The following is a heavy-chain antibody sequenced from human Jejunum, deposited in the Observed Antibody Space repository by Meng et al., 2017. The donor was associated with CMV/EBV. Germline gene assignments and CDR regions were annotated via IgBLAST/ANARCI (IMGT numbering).Heavy chain of an antibody. CDR2: INSDGTSI. CDR1: GFTSSKYW. D-gene: IGHD3-3*01. Sequence: SGFTSSKYWMHWVRQAPGKGLVWVSRINSDGTSISYADSVKGRFTISRDNAKNTLYLQMNSLRAEDTAVYYCTRVESGYYGYFDYWGQGTPVTVSS. V-gene: IGHV3-74*01. J-gene: IGHJ4*02. CDR3: TRVESGYYGYFDY.